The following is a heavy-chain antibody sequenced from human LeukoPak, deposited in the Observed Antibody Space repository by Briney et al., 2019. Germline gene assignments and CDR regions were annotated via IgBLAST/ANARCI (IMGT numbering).Heavy chain of an antibody. CDR1: GYTFTSYG. J-gene: IGHJ4*02. V-gene: IGHV1-18*01. CDR3: ARGDYDILTGYYLDY. D-gene: IGHD3-9*01. Sequence: GASVKVSCRASGYTFTSYGISWVRQAPGQGLEWMGWISAYNGNTNYAQKLQGRVTMTTDTSTSTAYMELRSLRSDDTAVYYCARGDYDILTGYYLDYWGQGTLVTVSS. CDR2: ISAYNGNT.